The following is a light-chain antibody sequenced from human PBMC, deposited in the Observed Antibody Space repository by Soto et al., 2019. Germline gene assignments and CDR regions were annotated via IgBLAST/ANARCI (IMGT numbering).Light chain of an antibody. Sequence: DIQMAQSRSSLSASVGDRVAITCRASQSIIFYLNWYQQKPGKAPKLLIYAASNLQSGVPSRFSGSGSGTEFTRTISSLPPEDSENYFCQQSYTTPVYSFGQGTKVDIK. CDR1: QSIIFY. CDR3: QQSYTTPVYS. CDR2: AAS. J-gene: IGKJ2*01. V-gene: IGKV1-39*01.